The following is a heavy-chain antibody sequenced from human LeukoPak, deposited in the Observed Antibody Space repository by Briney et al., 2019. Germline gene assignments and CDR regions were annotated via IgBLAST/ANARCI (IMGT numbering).Heavy chain of an antibody. CDR3: ATDLYGDYFDY. D-gene: IGHD4-17*01. Sequence: SETLSLTCTVSGGSISSGSYYWSWIRQPAGKGLEWIGRIYTSGSTNYNPSLKSRVTISVDTSKNQFSLKLSSVTAADTAVYYCATDLYGDYFDYWGQGTLVTVSS. CDR1: GGSISSGSYY. J-gene: IGHJ4*02. V-gene: IGHV4-61*02. CDR2: IYTSGST.